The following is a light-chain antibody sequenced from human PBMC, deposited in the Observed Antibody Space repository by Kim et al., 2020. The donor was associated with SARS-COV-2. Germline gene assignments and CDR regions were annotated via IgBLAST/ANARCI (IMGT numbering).Light chain of an antibody. CDR3: QKYNSAPWT. V-gene: IGKV1-27*01. J-gene: IGKJ1*01. CDR1: QDIANS. Sequence: DIQMTQSPSSLSASVGDRVTITCRASQDIANSLAWYQQKPGKVPQVLIYAASTLQSGVPSRFSGSGSGTEFTLTIGSLQTEDDATYYCQKYNSAPWTFGPGTKVDIK. CDR2: AAS.